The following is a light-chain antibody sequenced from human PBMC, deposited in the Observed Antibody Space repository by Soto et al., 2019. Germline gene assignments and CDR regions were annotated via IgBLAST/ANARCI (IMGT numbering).Light chain of an antibody. CDR1: SSNIGSNV. Sequence: QSVLTQPPSASGTPGQRVTISCSGSSSNIGSNVVNWYQQLPGTAPKLLIYSNNQRPSGVPDRFSGSKSGTSASLTISGLQADDEADYYCCSYAGNYTVFGGGTKVTVL. V-gene: IGLV1-44*01. CDR2: SNN. J-gene: IGLJ2*01. CDR3: CSYAGNYTV.